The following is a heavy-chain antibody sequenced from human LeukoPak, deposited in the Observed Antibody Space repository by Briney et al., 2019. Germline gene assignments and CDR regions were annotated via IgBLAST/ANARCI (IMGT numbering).Heavy chain of an antibody. CDR2: IKQDGSER. D-gene: IGHD6-19*01. J-gene: IGHJ4*02. CDR1: GFTFSSYW. V-gene: IGHV3-7*03. CDR3: ATGAGCGY. Sequence: GGSLRLSCAASGFTFSSYWMTWVRQAPGKGLEWVANIKQDGSERNYVDSVKGRFTISRDNAKNSLYLQMNYRRDEDTAVYYCATGAGCGYWGQGTLVTVSS.